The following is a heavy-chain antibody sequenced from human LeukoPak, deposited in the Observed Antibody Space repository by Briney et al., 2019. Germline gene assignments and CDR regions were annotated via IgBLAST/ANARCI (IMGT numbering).Heavy chain of an antibody. Sequence: PGGSLRLSCAASGFTFSSYAMSWVRQAPGKGLEWVSAISGSGGSTYYADSVKGRFTISRDNSKNTLYLQMNSLRAEDTAVYYCAKVFTRGGWSPIGYWGQGTLVTVSS. CDR1: GFTFSSYA. V-gene: IGHV3-23*01. D-gene: IGHD6-19*01. CDR3: AKVFTRGGWSPIGY. J-gene: IGHJ4*02. CDR2: ISGSGGST.